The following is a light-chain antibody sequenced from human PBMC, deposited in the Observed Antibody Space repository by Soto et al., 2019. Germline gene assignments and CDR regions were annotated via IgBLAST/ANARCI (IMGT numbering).Light chain of an antibody. CDR2: EVY. CDR3: CSYAGGSTFV. J-gene: IGLJ1*01. CDR1: ASDVGSYNL. Sequence: ALTQPASVSGSPGQSITISCTGTASDVGSYNLVSWYQQHPDKAPRLIIYEVYRRPSGVSHRFSGSKSASTASLTISGLQAEDEADYYCCSYAGGSTFVFGSWTKLTVL. V-gene: IGLV2-23*02.